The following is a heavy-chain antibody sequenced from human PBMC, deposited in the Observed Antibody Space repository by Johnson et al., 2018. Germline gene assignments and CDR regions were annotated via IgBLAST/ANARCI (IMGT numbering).Heavy chain of an antibody. CDR1: GFTFSSYA. CDR3: AKQESATYYYYYYMEV. V-gene: IGHV3-23*04. Sequence: VQLVESGGGLVQPGGSLRLSCAVSGFTFSSYAMSWVRQAPGKGLAWVSPIRGSGGSTYYADSVKGRFTISRDNSKNTLYLQMNSLKAEETAVYYCAKQESATYYYYYYMEVWGKGTTVTVSS. J-gene: IGHJ6*03. CDR2: IRGSGGST.